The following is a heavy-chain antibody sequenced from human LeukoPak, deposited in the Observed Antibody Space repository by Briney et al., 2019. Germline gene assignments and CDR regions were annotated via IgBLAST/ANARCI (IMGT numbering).Heavy chain of an antibody. CDR2: MYYSGPS. J-gene: IGHJ3*02. D-gene: IGHD2-21*01. CDR3: ATPYCGTISCLDVFDI. V-gene: IGHV4-31*03. Sequence: PSETLSLTCSVSGVSISSDKYYWAWFRQRPGKGLEWIGYMYYSGPSSYNPSLKSRVSISVDTSRSQFSLKLSSVTAADTAVYYCATPYCGTISCLDVFDIWGQGTMVTVSS. CDR1: GVSISSDKYY.